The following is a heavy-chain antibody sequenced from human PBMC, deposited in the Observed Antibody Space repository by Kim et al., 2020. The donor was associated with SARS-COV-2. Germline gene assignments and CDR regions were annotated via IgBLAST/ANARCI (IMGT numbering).Heavy chain of an antibody. CDR3: ARDNVGELLWFGELFRFDY. CDR1: GYTFTSYG. D-gene: IGHD3-10*01. J-gene: IGHJ4*02. CDR2: ISAYNGNT. Sequence: ASVKVSCKASGYTFTSYGISWVRQAPGQGLEWMGWISAYNGNTNYAQKLQGRVTMTTDTSTSTAYMELRSLRSDDTAVYYCARDNVGELLWFGELFRFDYWCQGTLVTVSS. V-gene: IGHV1-18*01.